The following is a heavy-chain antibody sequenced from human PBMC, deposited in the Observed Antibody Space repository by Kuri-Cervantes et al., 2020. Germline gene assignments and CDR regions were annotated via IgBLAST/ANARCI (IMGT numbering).Heavy chain of an antibody. CDR2: ISGSGSST. J-gene: IGHJ4*02. V-gene: IGHV3-23*01. CDR1: GLTFTSAW. CDR3: AKGSVVFVAAAGPYFDY. Sequence: GGSLRLSCAVSGLTFTSAWMTWVRQAPGKGLEWVSAISGSGSSTYYADSVKGRFTISRDNSKNTLYLQMNSLRAEDTAVYYCAKGSVVFVAAAGPYFDYWGQGTLVTVSS. D-gene: IGHD6-13*01.